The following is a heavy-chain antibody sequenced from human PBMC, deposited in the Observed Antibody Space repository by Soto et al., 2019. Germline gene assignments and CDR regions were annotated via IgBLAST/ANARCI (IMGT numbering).Heavy chain of an antibody. CDR1: CGSISSRSYY. V-gene: IGHV4-39*01. D-gene: IGHD6-19*01. Sequence: PSQPKSLTYTVACGSISSRSYYWGWIRQPPGKGLEWIGSIYYSGSTYYNPSLKSRVTISVDTSKNQFSLKLSSVTAADTAVYYCARHPNSSGWHYYYYYYMDVLGKGTTVTGSS. J-gene: IGHJ6*03. CDR3: ARHPNSSGWHYYYYYYMDV. CDR2: IYYSGST.